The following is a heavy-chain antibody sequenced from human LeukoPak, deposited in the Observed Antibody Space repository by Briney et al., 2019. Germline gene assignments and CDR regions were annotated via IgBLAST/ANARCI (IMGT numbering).Heavy chain of an antibody. CDR1: GFTFSSYD. CDR3: ARGRRYYGSGSYSDILGPYFDY. Sequence: PGGSLRLSCAASGFTFSSYDMHWVRQATGKGLEWVSAIGTAGDTYYPGSVKGRFTISRENAKNSLYLQMNSLRAGDTAVYYCARGRRYYGSGSYSDILGPYFDYWGQGTLVTVSS. CDR2: IGTAGDT. V-gene: IGHV3-13*01. J-gene: IGHJ4*02. D-gene: IGHD3-10*01.